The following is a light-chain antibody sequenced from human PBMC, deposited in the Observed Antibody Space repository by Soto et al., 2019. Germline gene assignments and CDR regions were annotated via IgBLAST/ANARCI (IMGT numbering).Light chain of an antibody. CDR1: QGISKY. J-gene: IGKJ1*01. CDR3: QKHNTAPWT. CDR2: ATS. V-gene: IGKV1-27*01. Sequence: DTQMTQFPSSLSASVGDRVTITCRASQGISKYVAWYQQKPGQVPQLLIYATSTLQSEVPSRFSASGSGTDFTLTISSLQPEDVATYYCQKHNTAPWTFGQGTKVEI.